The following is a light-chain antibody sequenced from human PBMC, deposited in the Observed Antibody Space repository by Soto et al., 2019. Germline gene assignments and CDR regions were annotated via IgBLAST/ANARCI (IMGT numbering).Light chain of an antibody. Sequence: DIQMTQFPSTLSASVGDRVTITCRARQRISRWLAWYQQKPGKAPNLLFSDDSILKSGVPSRFSGTGPGTEFTLTISSLQPDDFATYYCQQYTTYSYSFGQGTKVDIK. V-gene: IGKV1-5*01. J-gene: IGKJ2*03. CDR2: DDS. CDR1: QRISRW. CDR3: QQYTTYSYS.